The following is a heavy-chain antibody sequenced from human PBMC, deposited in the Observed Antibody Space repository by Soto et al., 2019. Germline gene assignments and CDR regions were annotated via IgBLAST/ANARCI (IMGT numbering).Heavy chain of an antibody. J-gene: IGHJ6*03. V-gene: IGHV3-21*01. CDR2: ISSSSSYI. CDR1: GFTFSSYS. CDR3: ARGGSCQYECYYYYYMDV. D-gene: IGHD2-15*01. Sequence: GGSLRLSCAASGFTFSSYSMNWVRQAPGKGLEWVSSISSSSSYIYYADSVKGRFTISRDNAKNSLYLQMNSLRAEDTAVYYCARGGSCQYECYYYYYMDVWGKGTTVTVSS.